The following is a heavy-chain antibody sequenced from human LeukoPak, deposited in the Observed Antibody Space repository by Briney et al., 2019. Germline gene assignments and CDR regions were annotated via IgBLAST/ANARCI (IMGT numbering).Heavy chain of an antibody. CDR2: ISYDGSNK. D-gene: IGHD2-21*01. V-gene: IGHV3-30-3*01. CDR1: GFTFSSYA. CDR3: AREHNFFDY. J-gene: IGHJ4*02. Sequence: GGSLRLSCAASGFTFSSYAMHWVRQAPGKGLEWVAVISYDGSNKYYADPVKGRFTISRDNSKNTLYLQMNSLRAEDTAVYYCAREHNFFDYWGQGTLVTVSS.